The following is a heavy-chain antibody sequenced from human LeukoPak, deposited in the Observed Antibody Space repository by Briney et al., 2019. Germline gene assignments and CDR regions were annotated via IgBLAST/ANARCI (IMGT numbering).Heavy chain of an antibody. CDR2: ISSSSIYI. J-gene: IGHJ4*02. Sequence: GGSLRLSCAASGFTFSSHSMNWVRQAPGKGLEWVSSISSSSIYIYYADSMKGRFTISRDNAKNSLYLQMNSLGAEDTAVYYCAREFGWGQGTLVTVSS. V-gene: IGHV3-21*01. CDR1: GFTFSSHS. D-gene: IGHD3-16*01. CDR3: AREFG.